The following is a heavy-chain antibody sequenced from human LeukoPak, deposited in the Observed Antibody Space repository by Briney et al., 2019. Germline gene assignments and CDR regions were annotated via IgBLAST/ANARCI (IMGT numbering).Heavy chain of an antibody. CDR3: AKDQSRRGTSLRFDY. CDR2: ISYDGSHK. CDR1: GFTFSSHG. J-gene: IGHJ4*02. Sequence: GRSLRLSCAASGFTFSSHGMHWVRQAPGKGLQWVALISYDGSHKDYADSEKGRFTISRDNSKSTLFLQMNSLRPDDTAVYYCAKDQSRRGTSLRFDYWGRGSLVTVSS. D-gene: IGHD1-1*01. V-gene: IGHV3-30*18.